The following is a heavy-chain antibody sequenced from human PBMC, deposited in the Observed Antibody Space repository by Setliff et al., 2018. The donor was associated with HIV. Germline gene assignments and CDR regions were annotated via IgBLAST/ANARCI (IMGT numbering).Heavy chain of an antibody. V-gene: IGHV4-4*07. CDR1: GGSISSYY. Sequence: SETLSLTCTVSGGSISSYYWSWIRQPAGKGLEWIGRIHYTGSTTYNPSLKSRVTISVDTSKNQFSLKLTSVTAADTAVYYCARTAYGGKSLFYYWGQGTLVTVSS. D-gene: IGHD2-15*01. CDR2: IHYTGST. CDR3: ARTAYGGKSLFYY. J-gene: IGHJ4*02.